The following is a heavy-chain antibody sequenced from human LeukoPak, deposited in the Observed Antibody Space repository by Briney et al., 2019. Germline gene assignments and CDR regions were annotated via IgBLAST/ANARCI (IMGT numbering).Heavy chain of an antibody. Sequence: GGSLRLSCAASGFTFSSYAMSWVRQAPGKGLEWVSAISGSGGSTYYADSVKGRFTISRDNSKNTLYLQMNSLRAEDTAVYYCAKGGGGWCSSHWYFDLWGRGTLVTVSS. V-gene: IGHV3-23*01. D-gene: IGHD6-19*01. CDR3: AKGGGGWCSSHWYFDL. J-gene: IGHJ2*01. CDR2: ISGSGGST. CDR1: GFTFSSYA.